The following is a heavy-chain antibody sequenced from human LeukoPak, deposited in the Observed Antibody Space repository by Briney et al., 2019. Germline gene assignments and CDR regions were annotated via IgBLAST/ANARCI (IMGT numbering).Heavy chain of an antibody. V-gene: IGHV3-30*14. CDR3: AKGLGTQYYFDY. CDR1: GFTFSSYA. Sequence: GGSLRLSCAASGFTFSSYAMHWVRQAPGKGLEWVAVISNNDGTNRHYADSVQGRFTISRDNSKNTLYAQMNSLRVEDTAVYYCAKGLGTQYYFDYWGQGTLVTVSS. J-gene: IGHJ4*02. CDR2: ISNNDGTNR.